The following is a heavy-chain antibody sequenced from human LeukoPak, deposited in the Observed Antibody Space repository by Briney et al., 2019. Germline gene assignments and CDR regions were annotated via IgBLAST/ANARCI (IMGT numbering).Heavy chain of an antibody. V-gene: IGHV3-15*01. CDR1: AFTFSNAW. CDR2: IKSKTDGGTT. D-gene: IGHD3-22*01. Sequence: PGGSLRLSCAASAFTFSNAWMSWVRQAPGKGLEWVGRIKSKTDGGTTDYAAPVKGRFTISRDDSKNTLYLQMNSLKTEDTAVYYCTTVTYDSSGYYFGLLSDWGQGTLVTVSS. J-gene: IGHJ4*02. CDR3: TTVTYDSSGYYFGLLSD.